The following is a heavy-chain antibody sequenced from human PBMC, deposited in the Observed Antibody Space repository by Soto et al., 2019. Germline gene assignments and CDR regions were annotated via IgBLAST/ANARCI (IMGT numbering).Heavy chain of an antibody. Sequence: LRLSCAASGFTFSSYAMSWVRQAPGKGLEWVSAISGSGGSTYYADSVKGRFTISRDNSKNTLYLQMNSLRAEDTAVYYCAKGYCSGGSCYPFLDYWGQGTLVTVSS. CDR3: AKGYCSGGSCYPFLDY. V-gene: IGHV3-23*01. CDR2: ISGSGGST. CDR1: GFTFSSYA. J-gene: IGHJ4*02. D-gene: IGHD2-15*01.